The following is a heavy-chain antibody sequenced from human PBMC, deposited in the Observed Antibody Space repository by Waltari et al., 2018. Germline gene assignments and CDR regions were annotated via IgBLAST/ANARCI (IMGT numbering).Heavy chain of an antibody. J-gene: IGHJ3*02. Sequence: EVQVVESGGDLVQPGGSLRLSCVASGFSFTSYWMSWVRQALGKGLEWMANVKEDGSAKTYMDSVKGRFTISRDNAQNSVFLQMNNLRVEDTAVYYCVRDKPYGSYDIWGQGTMVTVSS. CDR2: VKEDGSAK. CDR3: VRDKPYGSYDI. V-gene: IGHV3-7*01. D-gene: IGHD2-15*01. CDR1: GFSFTSYW.